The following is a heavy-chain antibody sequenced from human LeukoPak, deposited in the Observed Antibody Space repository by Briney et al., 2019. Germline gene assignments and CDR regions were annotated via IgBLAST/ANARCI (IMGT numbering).Heavy chain of an antibody. D-gene: IGHD3-3*01. V-gene: IGHV4-34*01. Sequence: SETLSLTCAVYGGSFSGYYWSWIRQPPGEGLEWIGEINHSGSTNYNPSLKSRVTISVDTSKNQFSLKLSSVTAADTAVYYCAREGYDFWSGSKRNWFDPWGQGTLVTVSS. CDR2: INHSGST. J-gene: IGHJ5*02. CDR3: AREGYDFWSGSKRNWFDP. CDR1: GGSFSGYY.